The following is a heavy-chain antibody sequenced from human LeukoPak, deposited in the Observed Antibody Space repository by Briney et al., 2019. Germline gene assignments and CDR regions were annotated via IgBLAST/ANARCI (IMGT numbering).Heavy chain of an antibody. CDR2: ISAYNGNT. J-gene: IGHJ5*02. V-gene: IGHV1-18*01. D-gene: IGHD5-24*01. CDR1: GYTFTSYG. CDR3: ARDFPGRDGCNYCWFDP. Sequence: ASVKVSCRASGYTFTSYGISWVRQAPGQGLEWMGWISAYNGNTNYAQKLQGRVTMTTDTSSSTAYMELRSLRSDDTAVYYCARDFPGRDGCNYCWFDPWGQGTLVTVSS.